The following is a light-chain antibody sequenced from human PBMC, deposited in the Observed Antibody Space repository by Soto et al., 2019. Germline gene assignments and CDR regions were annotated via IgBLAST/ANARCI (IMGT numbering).Light chain of an antibody. J-gene: IGKJ2*01. CDR1: QVIGSRY. CDR3: QQFGSSITHT. V-gene: IGKV3-20*01. Sequence: EIVMTQSPGTLSLSPGERATISCRASQVIGSRYLAWYHQKSCQAPRLLIYGASSRATGIPDRFSGSGSGTDFTLTISRLEPEDFGVYYCQQFGSSITHTFGQGTKWDIK. CDR2: GAS.